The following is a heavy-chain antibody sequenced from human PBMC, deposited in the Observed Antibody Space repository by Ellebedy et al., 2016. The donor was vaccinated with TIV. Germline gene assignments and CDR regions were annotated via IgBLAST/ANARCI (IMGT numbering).Heavy chain of an antibody. J-gene: IGHJ4*01. V-gene: IGHV4-4*02. CDR3: VRGSSGWRNFDY. CDR1: GGSISRNNW. D-gene: IGHD6-19*01. CDR2: IHHGGGA. Sequence: MPSETLSLTCAVSGGSISRNNWWRWVRQPPGKGLEWIGEIHHGGGANYNPSLKSRVTILVDKSNDQFYLNLRSVTAADTDIYYCVRGSSGWRNFDYWGHGTLVTVSS.